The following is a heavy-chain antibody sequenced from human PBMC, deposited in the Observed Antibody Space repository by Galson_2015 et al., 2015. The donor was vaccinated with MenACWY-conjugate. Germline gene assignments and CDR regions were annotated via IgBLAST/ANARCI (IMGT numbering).Heavy chain of an antibody. V-gene: IGHV3-66*02. D-gene: IGHD4-17*01. CDR1: GLTVSSNY. CDR2: IYSGGST. CDR3: ARTTVTTNTDALDI. Sequence: SLRLSCAASGLTVSSNYMSWVRQAPGKGLEWVSIIYSGGSTYYADSVKGRFTISRDTSRNTLYLQMDSLRAEDTAVYYCARTTVTTNTDALDIWGQGTVVTVSS. J-gene: IGHJ3*02.